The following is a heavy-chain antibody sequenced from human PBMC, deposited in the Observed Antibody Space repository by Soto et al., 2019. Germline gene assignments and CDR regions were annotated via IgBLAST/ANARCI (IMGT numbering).Heavy chain of an antibody. J-gene: IGHJ4*02. V-gene: IGHV4-38-2*02. Sequence: SETLSLTCTVSDYSINNGYYWGWIRQPPGKGLEWIGKVDHTGNTNYNPSLNSRVTISVDRSKNQLSLKLRSVTAADTAVYYCARGNGYDLYPFDYWGPGTLVTVSS. CDR1: DYSINNGYY. CDR2: VDHTGNT. D-gene: IGHD5-12*01. CDR3: ARGNGYDLYPFDY.